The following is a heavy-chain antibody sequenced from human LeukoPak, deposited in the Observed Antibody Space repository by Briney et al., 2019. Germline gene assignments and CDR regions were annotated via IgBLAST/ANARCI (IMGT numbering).Heavy chain of an antibody. Sequence: ASVKVSCKASGGTFSSYAISWVRQAPGQGLEWVGWIRGDNGNTNYAQKLQGRVTMTTDTSTSTAYMELRSLRSDDTAVYYCARLVGGFYYYDSSGYKDVWGKGTTVTISS. CDR3: ARLVGGFYYYDSSGYKDV. CDR1: GGTFSSYA. CDR2: IRGDNGNT. D-gene: IGHD3-22*01. J-gene: IGHJ6*04. V-gene: IGHV1-18*01.